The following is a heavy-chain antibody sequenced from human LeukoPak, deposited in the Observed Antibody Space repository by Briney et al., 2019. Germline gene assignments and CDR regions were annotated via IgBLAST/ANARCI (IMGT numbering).Heavy chain of an antibody. CDR3: ARGRRGYGGRASTSGGWFDP. D-gene: IGHD4-23*01. Sequence: SETLSLTCAVYGGSFSGYYWSCIRQPPGKGLEWIGEINHSGSTNYNPSLKSRVTISVDASKNQFSLKLSSVTAADTAVYYCARGRRGYGGRASTSGGWFDPWGQGTLVTVSS. CDR1: GGSFSGYY. J-gene: IGHJ5*02. V-gene: IGHV4-34*01. CDR2: INHSGST.